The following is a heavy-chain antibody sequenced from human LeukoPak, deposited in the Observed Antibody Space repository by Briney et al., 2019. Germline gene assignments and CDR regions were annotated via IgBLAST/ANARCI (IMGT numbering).Heavy chain of an antibody. V-gene: IGHV4-34*01. Sequence: PSETLSLTCTVSGGSISSYYWSWIRQPPGKGLEWIGEINHSGSTNYNPSLKSRVTISVDTSKNQFSLKLSSVTAADTAVYYCARGVVTAIPYAFDIWGQGTMVTVSS. J-gene: IGHJ3*02. CDR2: INHSGST. CDR1: GGSISSYY. CDR3: ARGVVTAIPYAFDI. D-gene: IGHD2-21*02.